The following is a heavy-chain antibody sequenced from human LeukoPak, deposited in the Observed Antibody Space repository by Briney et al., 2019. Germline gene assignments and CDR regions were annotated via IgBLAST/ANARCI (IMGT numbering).Heavy chain of an antibody. D-gene: IGHD4-11*01. Sequence: KTSETLSLTCTVSGGSISGYYWSWIRQPPGKGLEWIGYIYYTGSTNYNPSLKSRVTISVDTSKNQFSLKLSSVTAADTAVYYCARHDYSNPRVDYWGQGTLVTVSS. J-gene: IGHJ4*02. CDR1: GGSISGYY. CDR2: IYYTGST. V-gene: IGHV4-59*08. CDR3: ARHDYSNPRVDY.